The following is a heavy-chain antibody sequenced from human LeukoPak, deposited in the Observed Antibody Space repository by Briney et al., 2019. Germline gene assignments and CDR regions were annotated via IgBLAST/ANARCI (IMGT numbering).Heavy chain of an antibody. CDR2: INPNSGGT. V-gene: IGHV1-2*04. CDR3: ARDLGYCSGGSCYRGMDV. CDR1: GYTFTGYY. J-gene: IGHJ6*04. Sequence: WASVTVSCKASGYTFTGYYMHWVRQAPGQGLEWMGWINPNSGGTNYAQKFQGWVTMTRDTSISTAYMELSRLRPDDTAVYYCARDLGYCSGGSCYRGMDVWGKGTTVTVSS. D-gene: IGHD2-15*01.